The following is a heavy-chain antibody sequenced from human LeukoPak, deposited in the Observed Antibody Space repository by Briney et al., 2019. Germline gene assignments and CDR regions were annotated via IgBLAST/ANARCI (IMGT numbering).Heavy chain of an antibody. Sequence: GGSLRLSCAASGFTFSSYAMHWVRQAPGKGLEYVSTISDNGGSTFYANSVKGRFTISGDNSKNTLYLQMGSLRPEDMAVYYCARALIAARPDSLFDYWGQGTLVTVSS. V-gene: IGHV3-64*01. CDR1: GFTFSSYA. CDR3: ARALIAARPDSLFDY. CDR2: ISDNGGST. D-gene: IGHD6-6*01. J-gene: IGHJ4*02.